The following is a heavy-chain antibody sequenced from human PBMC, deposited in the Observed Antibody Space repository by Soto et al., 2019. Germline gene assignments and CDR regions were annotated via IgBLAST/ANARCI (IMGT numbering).Heavy chain of an antibody. V-gene: IGHV1-3*01. CDR2: FNAGDGDT. Sequence: QVQLVQSGAEVKKPGASVRVSCKASGYTITCCAMHWVRQAPGQRPEWMGWFNAGDGDTKYSQNFQGRFTIIRDTSASKVYMEWSSLRPEETAVYYCARDGEDKAAAAMVYWGQGTLVTVSS. CDR3: ARDGEDKAAAAMVY. CDR1: GYTITCCA. J-gene: IGHJ4*02. D-gene: IGHD6-13*01.